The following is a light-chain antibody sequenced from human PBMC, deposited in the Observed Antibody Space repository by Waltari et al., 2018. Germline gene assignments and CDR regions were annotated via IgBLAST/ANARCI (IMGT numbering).Light chain of an antibody. CDR3: LAADSSGTSKV. Sequence: SSELTQPPSVPVSPGPTARITCPGNALPKQYAFWYQQKPGQAPLLIIDKDTRGPPGIPGRFSVSSSGTTGTMTIRGVQAEDEADYYCLAADSSGTSKVFGGGTKLTVL. CDR1: ALPKQY. V-gene: IGLV3-25*03. J-gene: IGLJ3*02. CDR2: KDT.